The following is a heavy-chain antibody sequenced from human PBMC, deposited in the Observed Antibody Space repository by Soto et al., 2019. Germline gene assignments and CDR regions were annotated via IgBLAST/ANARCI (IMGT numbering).Heavy chain of an antibody. CDR3: AKEPVGPDWYFDL. J-gene: IGHJ2*01. Sequence: GGSLRLSCAASGFTFSGSAMHWVRQASGKGLEWVGRIRSNANSYATAYAASVKGRFTISRDDSKNTAYLQMNSLKTEDTAVYYCAKEPVGPDWYFDLWGRGTLVTVSS. CDR2: IRSNANSYAT. CDR1: GFTFSGSA. V-gene: IGHV3-73*01.